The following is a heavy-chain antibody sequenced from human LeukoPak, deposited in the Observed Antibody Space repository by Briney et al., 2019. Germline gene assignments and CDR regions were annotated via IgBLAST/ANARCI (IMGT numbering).Heavy chain of an antibody. V-gene: IGHV4-59*08. Sequence: SETLSLTCTVSGGSISNSYWSWIRQPPGKGLEWIGYISYSGSTSYNPSLKSRVTISLDTSKNQFSLRLSSVTAADTAVYYCAGFSTYYYDSSGYIWGQGTLVTVSS. D-gene: IGHD3-22*01. CDR3: AGFSTYYYDSSGYI. CDR1: GGSISNSY. J-gene: IGHJ4*02. CDR2: ISYSGST.